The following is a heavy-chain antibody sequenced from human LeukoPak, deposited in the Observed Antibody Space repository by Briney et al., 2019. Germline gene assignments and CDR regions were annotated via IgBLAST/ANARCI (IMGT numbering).Heavy chain of an antibody. J-gene: IGHJ6*03. D-gene: IGHD6-19*01. CDR3: ARGYSRGWYYYYMDV. V-gene: IGHV1-69*05. CDR1: GGTFSSYA. CDR2: IIPIFGTA. Sequence: GASVKVSCKASGGTFSSYAISWVRQAPGQGLEWMGGIIPIFGTANYAQKFQGRVTITTDESTSTAYMELSSLRSEDTAVYYCARGYSRGWYYYYMDVWGKGTTVTVSS.